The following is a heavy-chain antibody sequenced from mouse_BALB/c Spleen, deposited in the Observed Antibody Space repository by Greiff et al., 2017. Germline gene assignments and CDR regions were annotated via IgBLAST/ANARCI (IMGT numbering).Heavy chain of an antibody. Sequence: QVQLQQSGPDLVAPSQSLSITCTVSGFSLTSYGVHWVRQPPGKGLEWLVVIWSDGSTTYNSALKSRLSISKDNSKSQVFLKMNSLQTDDTAMYYCARVLWDDYAMDYWGQGTSVTVSS. CDR3: ARVLWDDYAMDY. CDR2: IWSDGST. V-gene: IGHV2-6-2*01. J-gene: IGHJ4*01. CDR1: GFSLTSYG. D-gene: IGHD4-1*01.